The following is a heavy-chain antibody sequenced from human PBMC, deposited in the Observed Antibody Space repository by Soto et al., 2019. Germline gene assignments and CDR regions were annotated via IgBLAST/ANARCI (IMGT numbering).Heavy chain of an antibody. CDR3: TTASTGTTRWDYYYYGMDV. Sequence: GGSLRLSCAASGFTFSNAWMSWVRQAPGKGLEWVGRIKSKTDGGTTDYAAPVKGRFTISRDDSKNTLYLQMNSLKTEDTAVYYCTTASTGTTRWDYYYYGMDVWGQGTTVTV. V-gene: IGHV3-15*01. D-gene: IGHD1-1*01. J-gene: IGHJ6*02. CDR1: GFTFSNAW. CDR2: IKSKTDGGTT.